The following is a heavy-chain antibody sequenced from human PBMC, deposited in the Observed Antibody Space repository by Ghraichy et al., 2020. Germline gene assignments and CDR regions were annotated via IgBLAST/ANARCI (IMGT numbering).Heavy chain of an antibody. CDR3: AVSIVVVPAATDAFDI. J-gene: IGHJ3*02. CDR1: GFTVSSNY. Sequence: SLRLSCAASGFTVSSNYMSWVRQAPGKGLEWVSVIYSGGSTYYADSVKGRFTISRDNSKNTLYLQMNSLRAEDTAVYYCAVSIVVVPAATDAFDIWGQGTMVTVSS. V-gene: IGHV3-53*01. D-gene: IGHD2-2*01. CDR2: IYSGGST.